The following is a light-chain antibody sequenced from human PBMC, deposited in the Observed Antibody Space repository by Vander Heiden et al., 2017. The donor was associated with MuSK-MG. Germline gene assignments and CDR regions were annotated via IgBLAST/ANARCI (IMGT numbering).Light chain of an antibody. V-gene: IGKV1-33*01. CDR2: DAS. J-gene: IGKJ4*01. Sequence: DIQMTQSPSSLSASVGDRVTITCQASQDISNYLNWYQQKPGKAPKLLIYDASNLETGVPSRFSGSGSGTDFTFTISSLQPEDIATYYCQQDDNRVLTFGGGTKVEIK. CDR3: QQDDNRVLT. CDR1: QDISNY.